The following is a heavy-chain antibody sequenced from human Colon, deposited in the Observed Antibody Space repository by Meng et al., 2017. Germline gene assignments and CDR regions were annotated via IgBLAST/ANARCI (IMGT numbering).Heavy chain of an antibody. CDR2: YDYSTSI. Sequence: QVPLQGGCQGMVRPAEVMSLTCTASDGSVSSGSNYWSWIRQPPVKGLEWIGYYDYSTSINYYPYLKSRVTMYVDTSKNQFSLNLSSVTAADTAVYYCAGGPWELDYWGQGTLVTVSS. CDR3: AGGPWELDY. V-gene: IGHV4-61*01. D-gene: IGHD1-26*01. J-gene: IGHJ4*02. CDR1: DGSVSSGSNY.